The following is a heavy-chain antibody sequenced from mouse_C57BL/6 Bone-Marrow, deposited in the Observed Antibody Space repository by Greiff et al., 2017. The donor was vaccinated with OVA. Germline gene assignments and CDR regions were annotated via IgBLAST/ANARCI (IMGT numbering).Heavy chain of an antibody. D-gene: IGHD2-5*01. CDR3: ARVKAYSNYEYFDV. V-gene: IGHV1-50*01. Sequence: QVQLQQPGAELVKPGASVKLSCKASGYTFTSYWMQWVKQRPGQGLEWIGEIDPSDSYTNYNQKFKGKATLTVDTSSSTAYMQLSSLTSEDSAVYYCARVKAYSNYEYFDVWGTGTTVTVSS. CDR1: GYTFTSYW. CDR2: IDPSDSYT. J-gene: IGHJ1*03.